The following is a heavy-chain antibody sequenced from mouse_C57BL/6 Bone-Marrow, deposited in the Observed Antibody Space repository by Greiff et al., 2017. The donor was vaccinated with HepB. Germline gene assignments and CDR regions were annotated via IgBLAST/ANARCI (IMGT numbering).Heavy chain of an antibody. D-gene: IGHD2-1*01. CDR3: AGVYYGNHY. CDR1: GYTFTSYW. CDR2: IDPSDSYT. V-gene: IGHV1-50*01. J-gene: IGHJ2*01. Sequence: QVQLQQPGAELVKPGASVKLSCKASGYTFTSYWMQWVKQRPGQGLEWIGEIDPSDSYTNYNQKFKGKATLTVDTSSSTAYMQLSSLTSEDSAVYYCAGVYYGNHYWGQGTTLTVSS.